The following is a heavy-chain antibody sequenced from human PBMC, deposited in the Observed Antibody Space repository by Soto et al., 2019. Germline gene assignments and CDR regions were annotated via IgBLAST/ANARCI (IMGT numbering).Heavy chain of an antibody. V-gene: IGHV1-3*01. CDR2: INAGNGNT. CDR3: ARGYADFWSGSWGYYFAY. CDR1: GYTFTSYA. Sequence: ASVKVSCKASGYTFTSYAMHWVRQAPGQRLEWMGWINAGNGNTKYSQKFQGRVTITRDTSASTAYMELSSLRSEDTAVYYCARGYADFWSGSWGYYFAYWVQGTLVTVSS. J-gene: IGHJ4*02. D-gene: IGHD3-3*01.